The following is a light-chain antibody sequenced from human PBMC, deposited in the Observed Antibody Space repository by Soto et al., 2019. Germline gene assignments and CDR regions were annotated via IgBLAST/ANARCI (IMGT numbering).Light chain of an antibody. CDR1: QNISNY. J-gene: IGKJ3*01. V-gene: IGKV1-39*01. CDR2: AAS. CDR3: QQSYSTPQT. Sequence: DIQMTQSPSSLSASVGDRVTITCRASQNISNYLNWYQQKLGKAPKLLIYAASNLQSGVPSRFSGSGSGTDFTLTISSLQPEDFATYYCQQSYSTPQTFGPGTKVDIK.